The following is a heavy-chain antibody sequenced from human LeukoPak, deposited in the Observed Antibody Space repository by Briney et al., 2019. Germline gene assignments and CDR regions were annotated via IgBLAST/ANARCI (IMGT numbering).Heavy chain of an antibody. Sequence: ASVKVSCKASGYTLTSYGISWVRQAPGQGLEWMGWINPNSGGTNYAQKFQGRVTMTTDTSTSTAYMELRSLRSDDTAVYYCAREYYYGSGTRWYFDLWGRGTLVTVSS. J-gene: IGHJ2*01. CDR3: AREYYYGSGTRWYFDL. V-gene: IGHV1-18*01. CDR1: GYTLTSYG. D-gene: IGHD3-10*01. CDR2: INPNSGGT.